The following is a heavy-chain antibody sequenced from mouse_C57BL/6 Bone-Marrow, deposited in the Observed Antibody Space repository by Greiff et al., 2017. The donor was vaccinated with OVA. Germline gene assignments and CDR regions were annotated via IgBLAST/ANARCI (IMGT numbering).Heavy chain of an antibody. D-gene: IGHD2-2*01. CDR3: ARPGYAWFAY. CDR2: ISSGSSTI. Sequence: EVQRVESGGGLVKPGGSLKLSCAASGFTFSDYGMHWVRQAPEKGLEWVAYISSGSSTIYYADTVKGRFTISRDNAKNTLFLQMTSLRAEDTAMYYCARPGYAWFAYWGQGTLVTVSA. J-gene: IGHJ3*01. V-gene: IGHV5-17*01. CDR1: GFTFSDYG.